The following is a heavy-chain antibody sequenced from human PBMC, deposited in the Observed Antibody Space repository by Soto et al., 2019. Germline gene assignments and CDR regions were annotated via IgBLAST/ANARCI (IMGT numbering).Heavy chain of an antibody. CDR3: ANRDGAGGGYGGDD. J-gene: IGHJ4*02. Sequence: ELQLLESGGGLVQPGGSLRLSCAGFTFNGQDMIYAMTWVRQAPGKGLEWISSITGSGDAPYYADSVKGRFTIYRDNSKNTLFLEMSSLRGEDAAIYYCANRDGAGGGYGGDDWGQGILVTVSS. CDR2: ITGSGDAP. CDR1: FTFNGQDMIYA. V-gene: IGHV3-23*01. D-gene: IGHD5-12*01.